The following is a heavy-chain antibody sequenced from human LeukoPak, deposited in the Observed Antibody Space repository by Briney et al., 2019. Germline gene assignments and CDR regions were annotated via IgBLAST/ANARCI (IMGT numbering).Heavy chain of an antibody. CDR3: ARDQDVVVPAAYNWFDP. D-gene: IGHD2-2*01. V-gene: IGHV4-4*07. CDR1: GGSISSYY. CDR2: IYTSGST. J-gene: IGHJ5*02. Sequence: SETLSLTCTVSGGSISSYYWSWIRQPAGKGLEWIGRIYTSGSTNYNPSLKSRVTMSVDTSKNQFSLKLSSVAAADTAVYYCARDQDVVVPAAYNWFDPWGQGTLVTVSS.